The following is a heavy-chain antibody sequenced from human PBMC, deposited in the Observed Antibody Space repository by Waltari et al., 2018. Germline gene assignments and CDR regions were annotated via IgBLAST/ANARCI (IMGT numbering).Heavy chain of an antibody. CDR2: IYYSGST. CDR3: ESTRDGYISFDY. J-gene: IGHJ4*02. V-gene: IGHV4-31*03. Sequence: QGQLQESGPGVVKPSQTLSLTCTVSGGSTISRGYYWSWLRQPPWKGLEWIGYIYYSGSTYYTPSLKSRVTISVDTSKNQFSLKLSSVTAADTAVYYCESTRDGYISFDYWGQGTLVTVSS. D-gene: IGHD5-12*01. CDR1: GGSTISRGYY.